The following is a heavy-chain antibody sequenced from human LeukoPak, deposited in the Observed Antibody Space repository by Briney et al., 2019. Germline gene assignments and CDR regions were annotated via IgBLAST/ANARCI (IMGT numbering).Heavy chain of an antibody. J-gene: IGHJ4*02. Sequence: GGSLRLSCAASGFTFSSYGMHWVRQAPGKGLEWAAFIRYDGSNKYYADSVKGRFTISRDNSKNTLYLQMNSLRAEDTAVYYCAKDESRYYYGSGSLPDYWGQGTLVTVSS. V-gene: IGHV3-30*02. CDR3: AKDESRYYYGSGSLPDY. CDR1: GFTFSSYG. D-gene: IGHD3-10*01. CDR2: IRYDGSNK.